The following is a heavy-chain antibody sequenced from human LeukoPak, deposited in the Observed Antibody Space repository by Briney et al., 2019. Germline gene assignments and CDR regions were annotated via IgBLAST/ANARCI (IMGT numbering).Heavy chain of an antibody. CDR2: IIPIFGIA. Sequence: ASVKVSCKASGGTSSSYAISWVRQAPGQGLEWMGRIIPIFGIANYAQKFQGRVTITADKSTSTAYMELSSLRSEDTAVYYCARDRDYGGILYFDYWGQGTLVTVSS. CDR1: GGTSSSYA. V-gene: IGHV1-69*04. CDR3: ARDRDYGGILYFDY. D-gene: IGHD4-23*01. J-gene: IGHJ4*02.